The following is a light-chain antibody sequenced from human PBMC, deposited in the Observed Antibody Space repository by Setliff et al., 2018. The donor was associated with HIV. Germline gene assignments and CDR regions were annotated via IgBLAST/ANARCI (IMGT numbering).Light chain of an antibody. CDR2: DDS. CDR1: NIERRS. Sequence: SYELTQPPSVSVAPGKTATITCGGNNIERRSVHWYQQKPGQAPVVVVHDDSDRPSGIPERFSGSNSGNTATLTISRVEAGDEADYYCQVWDSRSNQFVFGIGTKV. J-gene: IGLJ1*01. CDR3: QVWDSRSNQFV. V-gene: IGLV3-21*03.